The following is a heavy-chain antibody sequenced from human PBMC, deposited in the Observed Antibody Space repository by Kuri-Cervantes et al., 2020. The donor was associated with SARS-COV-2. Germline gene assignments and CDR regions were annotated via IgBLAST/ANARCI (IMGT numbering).Heavy chain of an antibody. CDR2: IIPILGIA. V-gene: IGHV1-69*10. J-gene: IGHJ2*01. CDR3: ARVPQWGSTIQKSWYFDL. Sequence: SVKVSCKASGGTFSSYAISWVRQAPGQGLEWMGGIIPILGIANYAQKFQGRVTMTTDTSTSTAYMELRSLRSDDTAVYYCARVPQWGSTIQKSWYFDLWGRGTLVTVSS. D-gene: IGHD2-2*01. CDR1: GGTFSSYA.